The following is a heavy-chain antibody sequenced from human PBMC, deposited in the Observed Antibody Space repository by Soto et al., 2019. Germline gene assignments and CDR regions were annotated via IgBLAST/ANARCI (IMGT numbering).Heavy chain of an antibody. D-gene: IGHD3-22*01. Sequence: EVQLVESEGGLVQPGGSLRLSCAASGFTVSSNYMSWVRQAPGKGLEWVSVIYSGGTTYYADSVKGRFTISRDNSKNTLYLQMNSLRAEDTAVYYCARNGDSSDYRGWFDPWGQGTLVTVSS. V-gene: IGHV3-66*01. CDR2: IYSGGTT. CDR3: ARNGDSSDYRGWFDP. J-gene: IGHJ5*02. CDR1: GFTVSSNY.